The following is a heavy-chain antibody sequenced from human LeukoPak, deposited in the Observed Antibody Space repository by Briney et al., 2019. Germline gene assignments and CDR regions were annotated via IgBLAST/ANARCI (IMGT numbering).Heavy chain of an antibody. V-gene: IGHV4-59*08. CDR1: GGSISSYS. Sequence: PSETLSLTCTVSGGSISSYSWSWIRQPPGKGLEWIGYIYYSGSTNFNPSLKSRVTISVDTSKNQFSLKLTSVTAADTAVYCARQVLSTGFLDYWGQGSLVTVSS. CDR2: IYYSGST. CDR3: ARQVLSTGFLDY. J-gene: IGHJ4*02. D-gene: IGHD2-8*02.